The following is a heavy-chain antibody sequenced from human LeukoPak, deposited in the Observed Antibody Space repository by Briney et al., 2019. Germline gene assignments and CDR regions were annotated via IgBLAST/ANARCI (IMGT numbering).Heavy chain of an antibody. V-gene: IGHV3-20*04. CDR3: ARARSDILTGHPFDY. Sequence: GGSLRLSCAASGFTFDDYGMSWVRQVPGKGLEWVSGINWNGGSTGNADSVKGRFTISRDNAKNSLYLQMNSLRGEDTALYYCARARSDILTGHPFDYWGQGTLVTVSS. CDR1: GFTFDDYG. CDR2: INWNGGST. J-gene: IGHJ4*02. D-gene: IGHD3-9*01.